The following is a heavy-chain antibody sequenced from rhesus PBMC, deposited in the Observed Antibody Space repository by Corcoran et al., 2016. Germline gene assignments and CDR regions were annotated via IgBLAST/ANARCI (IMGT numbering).Heavy chain of an antibody. J-gene: IGHJ6*01. V-gene: IGHV3S5*01. D-gene: IGHD2-21*01. CDR1: GLTFSSYG. CDR3: AKNTVLGIMYGLDS. CDR2: IRNGCGST. Sequence: DVQLVESGGGLVKPGGSLRLSCVASGLTFSSYGMSWVRQSPGKGLEWVLYIRNGCGSTDYADSVKGRFNISRENSKNTLSLQMNSLRAEDTAVYYCAKNTVLGIMYGLDSWGQGVVVTVSS.